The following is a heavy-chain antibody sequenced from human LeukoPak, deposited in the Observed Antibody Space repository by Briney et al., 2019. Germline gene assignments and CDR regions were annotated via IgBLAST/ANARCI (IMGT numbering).Heavy chain of an antibody. CDR2: IKKDGSEK. CDR3: AKHPGDFTGIVNYYYMDV. Sequence: GGSLRLSCAASGFTFSSYWMSWVRQAPGKGLEWVANIKKDGSEKYYVDSVKGRFTISRDNAKTSLYLQMNSLRAEDTAVYYCAKHPGDFTGIVNYYYMDVWGKGTTVTVSS. J-gene: IGHJ6*03. V-gene: IGHV3-7*01. D-gene: IGHD1-26*01. CDR1: GFTFSSYW.